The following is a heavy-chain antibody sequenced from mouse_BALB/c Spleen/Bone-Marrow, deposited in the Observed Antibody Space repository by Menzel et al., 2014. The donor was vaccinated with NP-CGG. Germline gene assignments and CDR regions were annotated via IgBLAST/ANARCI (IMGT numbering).Heavy chain of an antibody. V-gene: IGHV3-6*02. CDR1: GYSITSGYY. Sequence: DVKLQESGPGLVKPSQSLSLTCSVTGYSITSGYYCNWIRQFPGNKLEWMGYKSYDGSNNYNPSLKNRMSITRDTSKNQFFLKLNSVTTEDTGTYYCARDRGHYFDYWGQGTTLTVSS. D-gene: IGHD3-1*01. CDR2: KSYDGSN. J-gene: IGHJ2*01. CDR3: ARDRGHYFDY.